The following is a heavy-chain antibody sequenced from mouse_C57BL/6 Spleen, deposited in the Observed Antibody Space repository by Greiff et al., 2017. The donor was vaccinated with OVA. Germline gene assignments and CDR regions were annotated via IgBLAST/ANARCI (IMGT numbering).Heavy chain of an antibody. Sequence: QVQLKESGAELVRPGASVKLSCKASGYTFTDYYINWVKQRPGQGLEWIARIYPGSGNTYYNEKFKGKATLTAEKSSSTAYMQLSSLTSEDSAVYFCARGGYYGSSVYFDYWGQGTTLTVSS. J-gene: IGHJ2*01. CDR1: GYTFTDYY. CDR2: IYPGSGNT. D-gene: IGHD1-1*01. CDR3: ARGGYYGSSVYFDY. V-gene: IGHV1-76*01.